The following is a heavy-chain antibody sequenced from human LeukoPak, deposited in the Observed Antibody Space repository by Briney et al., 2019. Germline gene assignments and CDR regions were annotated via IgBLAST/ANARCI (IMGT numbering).Heavy chain of an antibody. J-gene: IGHJ4*02. CDR1: GGSFSGYY. D-gene: IGHD2-2*01. Sequence: SETLSLTCAVYGGSFSGYYWSWIRQPPGKGLEWIGEINHSGSTNHNPSLKSRVTISVDTSKNQFSLKLSSVTAADTAVYYCARAKASGIWMYCSSTSCYSPDGYFDYWGQGTLVTVSS. V-gene: IGHV4-34*01. CDR3: ARAKASGIWMYCSSTSCYSPDGYFDY. CDR2: INHSGST.